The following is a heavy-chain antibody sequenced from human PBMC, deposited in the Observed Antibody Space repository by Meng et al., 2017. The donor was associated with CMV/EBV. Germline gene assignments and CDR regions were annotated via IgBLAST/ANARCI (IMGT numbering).Heavy chain of an antibody. D-gene: IGHD1-20*01. CDR1: GGTFSSYA. CDR3: ASVTGIGWWYFDL. Sequence: QLVRPGVGVKKPGSPVKVPCKASGGTFSSYAISWVRQAPGQGLEWMGGIIPIFGTANYAQKFQGRVTITADESTSTAYMELSSLRSEDTAVYYCASVTGIGWWYFDLWGRGTLVTVSS. J-gene: IGHJ2*01. V-gene: IGHV1-69*12. CDR2: IIPIFGTA.